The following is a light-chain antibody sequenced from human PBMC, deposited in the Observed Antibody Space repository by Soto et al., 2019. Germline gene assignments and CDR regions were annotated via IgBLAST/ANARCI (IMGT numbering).Light chain of an antibody. J-gene: IGLJ1*01. CDR2: EVS. CDR1: SSDVGGYNY. Sequence: QSALTQPASVSGSPGQSITISCTGTSSDVGGYNYVSWYQQHPGKAPKLIIFEVSNRPSGVSNRFSGSKSGNTASLTISGLQAEDEADYYCNSYTSSSTHDVFGTGTKLTVL. CDR3: NSYTSSSTHDV. V-gene: IGLV2-14*01.